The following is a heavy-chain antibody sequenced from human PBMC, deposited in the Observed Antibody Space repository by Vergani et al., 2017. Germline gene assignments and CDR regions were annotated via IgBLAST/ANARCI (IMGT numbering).Heavy chain of an antibody. CDR3: ARIGGRELWDPEYYYYYYMDV. D-gene: IGHD1-26*01. CDR2: INPNSGGT. V-gene: IGHV1-2*02. J-gene: IGHJ6*03. CDR1: GYTFTGYY. Sequence: QVQLVQSGAEVKKPGASVKVSCKASGYTFTGYYMHWVRQAPGQGLEWMGWINPNSGGTNYAQKFQGRVPMTRDTSMSTAYRQWSSLKASATAMYYCARIGGRELWDPEYYYYYYMDVWGKGTTVTVSS.